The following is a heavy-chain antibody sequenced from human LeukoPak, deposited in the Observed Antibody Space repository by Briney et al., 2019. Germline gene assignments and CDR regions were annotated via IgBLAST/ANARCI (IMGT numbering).Heavy chain of an antibody. V-gene: IGHV3-48*03. CDR1: GFTFSGSA. D-gene: IGHD3-10*02. CDR3: AELGITMIGGV. Sequence: GGSLRLSCAASGFTFSGSALHWVRQAPGKGLEWVSYISSSGSTIYYADSVKGRFTVSRDNAKNSLYLQMNSLRAEDTAVYYCAELGITMIGGVWGKGTTVTISS. CDR2: ISSSGSTI. J-gene: IGHJ6*04.